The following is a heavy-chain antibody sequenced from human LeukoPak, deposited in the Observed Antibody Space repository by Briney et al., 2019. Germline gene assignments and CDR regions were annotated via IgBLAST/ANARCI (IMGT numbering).Heavy chain of an antibody. CDR3: TRGGVYSSSDY. D-gene: IGHD6-6*01. Sequence: GGSLRLSCTASGFTLGDYAMSWFRQAPGKGLEWVGFIRSKAYGGTTEYAASVKGRFTISRDDSKSIAYLQMNSLKTEDTAVYYCTRGGVYSSSDYWGQGTLVTVSS. V-gene: IGHV3-49*03. CDR2: IRSKAYGGTT. CDR1: GFTLGDYA. J-gene: IGHJ4*02.